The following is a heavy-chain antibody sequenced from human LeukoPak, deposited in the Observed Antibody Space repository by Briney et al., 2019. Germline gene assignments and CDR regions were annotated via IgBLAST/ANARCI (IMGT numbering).Heavy chain of an antibody. CDR3: VRVKGSYFDY. Sequence: PGRSLRLSCAASGFPLSSYSINWVRQAPGKGLEWVSYISSSGSAIYYVGSVKGRFTVSRDNAKNSLFLQMNSPRAEDTAVYYCVRVKGSYFDYWGQGALVTVSS. J-gene: IGHJ4*02. CDR2: ISSSGSAI. CDR1: GFPLSSYS. D-gene: IGHD2-15*01. V-gene: IGHV3-48*01.